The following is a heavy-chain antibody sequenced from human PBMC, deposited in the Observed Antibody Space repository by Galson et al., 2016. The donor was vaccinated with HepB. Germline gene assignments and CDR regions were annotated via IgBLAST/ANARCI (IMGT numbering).Heavy chain of an antibody. V-gene: IGHV2-70*04. J-gene: IGHJ4*02. CDR2: IDWDDGK. CDR3: ARTTASYYSISGTQNYYFDF. CDR1: GFSLTTTRMH. Sequence: PALVKPTQTLTLTCTFSGFSLTTTRMHVSWIRQPPGRALEWLARIDWDDGKFYNTSLKTRLTISKDTSKNQVVLTMTNMDPVDTATYYCARTTASYYSISGTQNYYFDFWGQGTLVTVSS. D-gene: IGHD3-10*01.